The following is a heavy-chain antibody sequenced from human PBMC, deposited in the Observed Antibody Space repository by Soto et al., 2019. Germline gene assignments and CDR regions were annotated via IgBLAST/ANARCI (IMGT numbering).Heavy chain of an antibody. CDR1: GFTFSSYA. J-gene: IGHJ4*02. CDR2: ISGSDDST. V-gene: IGHV3-23*01. Sequence: GGSLRLSCAASGFTFSSYAMSWVRQAPGKGLEWVSVISGSDDSTYYADSVKGRFTISRDNSKNTLYLQMNSLRTEDTAVYYYAKDSGSQPRYYFDYWGQGTLVTVSS. D-gene: IGHD1-26*01. CDR3: AKDSGSQPRYYFDY.